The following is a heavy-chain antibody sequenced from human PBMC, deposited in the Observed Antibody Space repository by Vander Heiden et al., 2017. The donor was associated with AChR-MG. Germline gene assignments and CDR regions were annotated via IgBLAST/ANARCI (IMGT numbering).Heavy chain of an antibody. CDR3: ARGDTAMVNDDFDY. CDR2: IIPILGTA. CDR1: GGTFSSYA. Sequence: QVQLVQSGAEVKKPGSSVTFSCKASGGTFSSYAISWVRQAPGQGLEWMGGIIPILGTANYAQKFQGRVTITADESTSTAYMELSSLRSEDTAVYYCARGDTAMVNDDFDYWGQGTLVTVSS. D-gene: IGHD5-18*01. V-gene: IGHV1-69*01. J-gene: IGHJ4*02.